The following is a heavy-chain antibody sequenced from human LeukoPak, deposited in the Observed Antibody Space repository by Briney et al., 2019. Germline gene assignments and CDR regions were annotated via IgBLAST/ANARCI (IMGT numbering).Heavy chain of an antibody. CDR2: IRTTAEGAKYA. V-gene: IGHV3-48*02. D-gene: IGHD3-9*01. CDR3: ATDQRYAFDY. CDR1: GFTFSNYP. J-gene: IGHJ4*02. Sequence: GGSLRLSCAASGFTFSNYPMNWVRQAPGKGLEWISNIRTTAEGAKYAYYADSVKGRVTISRDDGKNTLYLHMNSLRDDGTAVYYCATDQRYAFDYWGQGILVTVSS.